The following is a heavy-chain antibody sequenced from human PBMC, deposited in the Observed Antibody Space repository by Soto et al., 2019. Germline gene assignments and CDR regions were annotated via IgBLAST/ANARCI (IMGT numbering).Heavy chain of an antibody. CDR2: FDPEAGET. J-gene: IGHJ4*02. Sequence: ASVEVSCKVSGYTLTKLSMHWVRQAPGKGLEWMGGFDPEAGETIYAQKFQGRVAVTEDTSTDTVYMELNSLISEDTAVYYCATPPGRQQLLLRALSFDYWGQGTLVTVSS. D-gene: IGHD1-26*01. V-gene: IGHV1-24*01. CDR3: ATPPGRQQLLLRALSFDY. CDR1: GYTLTKLS.